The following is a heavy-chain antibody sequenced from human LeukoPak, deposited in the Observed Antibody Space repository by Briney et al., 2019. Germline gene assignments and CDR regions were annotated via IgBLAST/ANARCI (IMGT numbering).Heavy chain of an antibody. CDR2: IYPGDSDT. CDR1: GYSFTGYW. D-gene: IGHD4-11*01. Sequence: GESLKISCKGSGYSFTGYWIGWVRQMPGKGLEWMGIIYPGDSDTRYSPSFQGQVTISADKSISTAYLQWSSLKASDTAMYYCARHTVTNGPNYYGMDVWGQGTTVTVSS. J-gene: IGHJ6*02. V-gene: IGHV5-51*01. CDR3: ARHTVTNGPNYYGMDV.